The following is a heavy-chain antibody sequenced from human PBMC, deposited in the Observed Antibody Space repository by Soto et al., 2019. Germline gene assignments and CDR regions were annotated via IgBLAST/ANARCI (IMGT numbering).Heavy chain of an antibody. D-gene: IGHD7-27*01. Sequence: QITLKESGPTLVKPTQTLTLTCTFSGFSLSTSGVGVGWIRQPPGKALEWLAFLYWDDDKRYSPSLKSRLTITKDPSKNQVLLTMTTMDPVDTATYYCARTSVNWGSRGLVDYWGQGTLVTVAS. CDR3: ARTSVNWGSRGLVDY. J-gene: IGHJ4*02. CDR2: LYWDDDK. CDR1: GFSLSTSGVG. V-gene: IGHV2-5*02.